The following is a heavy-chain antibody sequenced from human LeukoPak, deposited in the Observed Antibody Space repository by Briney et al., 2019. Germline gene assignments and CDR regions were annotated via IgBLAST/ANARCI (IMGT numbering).Heavy chain of an antibody. CDR2: INPNSGGT. J-gene: IGHJ4*02. V-gene: IGHV1-2*02. CDR1: GYTFTGYY. Sequence: ASVKVSCKASGYTFTGYYMHWVRQAPGQGLEWMGWINPNSGGTNYAQKLQVRVTMTRDTAISTTYMELSRLRSDDTAVYYCARAPDYDYVWGSYRPFDYWGQGTLVTVSS. CDR3: ARAPDYDYVWGSYRPFDY. D-gene: IGHD3-16*02.